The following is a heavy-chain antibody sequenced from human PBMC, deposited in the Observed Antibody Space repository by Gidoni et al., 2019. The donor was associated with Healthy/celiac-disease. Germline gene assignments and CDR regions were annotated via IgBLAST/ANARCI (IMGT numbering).Heavy chain of an antibody. CDR3: AKVRRLYYDSSVDAFDI. CDR1: GFPFSSYA. J-gene: IGHJ3*02. V-gene: IGHV3-23*01. D-gene: IGHD3-22*01. Sequence: EVQLLESGGGLVQPGGSLRLSCPASGFPFSSYAMSWVRQAPGEGGGWVSAISGSGGSTYYADSVKGRFTISRDNSKNTLYLQMNSLRAEDTAVYYCAKVRRLYYDSSVDAFDIWGQGTMVTVSS. CDR2: ISGSGGST.